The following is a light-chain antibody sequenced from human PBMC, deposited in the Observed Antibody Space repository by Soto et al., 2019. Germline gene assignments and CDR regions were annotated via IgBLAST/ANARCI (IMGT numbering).Light chain of an antibody. CDR3: QQYNAYWT. J-gene: IGKJ1*01. CDR2: GAS. V-gene: IGKV1-5*01. CDR1: QSISGW. Sequence: DIQMTQSPSTLSASVGDRVTITCRASQSISGWLAWYQQKPGKAPKLLIYGASSLESGVPSRFSGSGSGTEFTLTISSLQPDDFATYYCQQYNAYWTFGQGTKVELK.